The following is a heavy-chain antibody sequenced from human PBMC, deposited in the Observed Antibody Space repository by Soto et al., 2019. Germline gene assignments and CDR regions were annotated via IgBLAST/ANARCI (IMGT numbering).Heavy chain of an antibody. V-gene: IGHV4-59*01. CDR2: IYYSGST. J-gene: IGHJ6*02. CDR1: GGSISSYY. D-gene: IGHD3-10*01. CDR3: ARTTMVRGVINDYFDAMEV. Sequence: PSETLSLTCTVSGGSISSYYWSWIRQPPGKGLEWIGYIYYSGSTNYNPSLKSRVTISVDTSKNQFSLKLSSVTAADTAVYYCARTTMVRGVINDYFDAMEVWGQGNTVNVLL.